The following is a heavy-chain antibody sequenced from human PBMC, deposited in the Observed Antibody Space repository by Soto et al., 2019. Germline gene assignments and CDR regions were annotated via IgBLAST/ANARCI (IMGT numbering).Heavy chain of an antibody. CDR3: ARARNAVLRYFDWFSYYFDY. D-gene: IGHD3-9*01. CDR1: GFTFSSYW. J-gene: IGHJ4*02. CDR2: IKQDGSEK. Sequence: GGSLRLSCAASGFTFSSYWMSWVRQAPGKGLEWVANIKQDGSEKYYVDSVKGRFTISRDNAKNSLYLQMNSLRAEDTAVYYCARARNAVLRYFDWFSYYFDYWGQGTVVTVSS. V-gene: IGHV3-7*03.